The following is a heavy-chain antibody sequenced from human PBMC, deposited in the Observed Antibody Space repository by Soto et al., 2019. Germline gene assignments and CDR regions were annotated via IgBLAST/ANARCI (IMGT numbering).Heavy chain of an antibody. D-gene: IGHD3-22*01. CDR3: ARADYYDSSGYFNLDY. Sequence: SVKVSCKASGGTFSSYSISWVRQAPGQGLEWMGGIIPIFGTANYAQKFQGRVTITADESTSTAYMELSSLRSEDTAVYYCARADYYDSSGYFNLDYWGQGTLVTVSS. J-gene: IGHJ4*02. CDR2: IIPIFGTA. CDR1: GGTFSSYS. V-gene: IGHV1-69*13.